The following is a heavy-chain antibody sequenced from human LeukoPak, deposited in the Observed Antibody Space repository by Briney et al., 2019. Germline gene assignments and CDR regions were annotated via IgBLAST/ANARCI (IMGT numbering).Heavy chain of an antibody. D-gene: IGHD3-3*01. J-gene: IGHJ4*02. Sequence: PSETLSLTCTVSGGSISSGGYYWSWIRQPPGKGLEWIGYIFHSGSTYYNPSLKSRVTISVDTSKNQFSLKLSSVTAADTAVYYCARQTPNYYDFWSGPPFGFDYWGQGTLVTVSS. CDR1: GGSISSGGYY. V-gene: IGHV4-30-2*02. CDR2: IFHSGST. CDR3: ARQTPNYYDFWSGPPFGFDY.